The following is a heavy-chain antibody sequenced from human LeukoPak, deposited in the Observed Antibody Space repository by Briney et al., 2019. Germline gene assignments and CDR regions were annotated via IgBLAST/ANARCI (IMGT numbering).Heavy chain of an antibody. V-gene: IGHV3-9*01. CDR1: GFTFDDYA. CDR3: AKGRDFWSGYLDY. D-gene: IGHD3-3*01. Sequence: GRSLRLSCAASGFTFDDYATHWVRQAPGKGLEWVSGISWNSGSIGYADSVKGRFTISRDNAKNSLYLQMNSLRAEDTALYYCAKGRDFWSGYLDYWGQGTLVTVSS. CDR2: ISWNSGSI. J-gene: IGHJ4*02.